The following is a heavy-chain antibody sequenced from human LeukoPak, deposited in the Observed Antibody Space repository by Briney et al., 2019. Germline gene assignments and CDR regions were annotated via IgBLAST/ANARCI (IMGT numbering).Heavy chain of an antibody. Sequence: ASVKVSCKASGYTFTGYYMHWVRQAPGQGLEWMGWINPNSGGTNYAQKFQGRVTMTRDTSISTAYMELSTLRSDDTAVYYCARDRGRPDAFDIWGQGTMVTVSS. D-gene: IGHD3-16*01. V-gene: IGHV1-2*02. CDR3: ARDRGRPDAFDI. CDR2: INPNSGGT. CDR1: GYTFTGYY. J-gene: IGHJ3*02.